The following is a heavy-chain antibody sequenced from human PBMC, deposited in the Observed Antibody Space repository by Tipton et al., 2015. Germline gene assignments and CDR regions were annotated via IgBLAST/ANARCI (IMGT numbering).Heavy chain of an antibody. Sequence: SLRLSCAASGFTFDDYAMHWVRQAPGKGLEWVSLITWDGGSTYYADSLKGRFTISRDNSKNSLYLQMNSLRAEDTALYYCASGMGYWGQGTLVTVSS. CDR3: ASGMGY. V-gene: IGHV3-43D*04. CDR2: ITWDGGST. D-gene: IGHD1-26*01. J-gene: IGHJ4*02. CDR1: GFTFDDYA.